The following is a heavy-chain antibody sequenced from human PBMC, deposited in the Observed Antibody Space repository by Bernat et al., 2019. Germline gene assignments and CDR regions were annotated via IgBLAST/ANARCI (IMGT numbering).Heavy chain of an antibody. J-gene: IGHJ3*02. CDR3: ARGQRVRAAFEI. Sequence: QVQLQQWGSGLLKPSETLSLTCAVYGGSFSGYYWSWIRQPPGKGLEWIGEINHSGSTNYNPSLKSRVTISVDTSKNQFSLELSSVTAADTAVYYCARGQRVRAAFEIWGRGTMVTVSS. CDR1: GGSFSGYY. V-gene: IGHV4-34*01. CDR2: INHSGST.